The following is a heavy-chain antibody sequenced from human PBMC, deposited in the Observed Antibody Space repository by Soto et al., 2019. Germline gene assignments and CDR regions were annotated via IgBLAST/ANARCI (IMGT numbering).Heavy chain of an antibody. V-gene: IGHV4-59*01. Sequence: SETLSLTCHFSGDSFSRYYWTWIRQVPGRGLEWIGDVYYSGNTNYNPSLNSRLTISVDASKKQFSLSLSPVSPADTAVYYCARNRKGFYDGSGYWRDHYAMDIWGLGTTVTVSS. CDR3: ARNRKGFYDGSGYWRDHYAMDI. J-gene: IGHJ6*01. CDR1: GDSFSRYY. D-gene: IGHD3-22*01. CDR2: VYYSGNT.